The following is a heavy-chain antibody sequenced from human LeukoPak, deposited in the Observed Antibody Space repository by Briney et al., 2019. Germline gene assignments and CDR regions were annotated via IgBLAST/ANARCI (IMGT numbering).Heavy chain of an antibody. CDR3: ARDKGQYGSGTRGFTWFDP. CDR2: INHSGST. V-gene: IGHV4-34*01. Sequence: SETLSLICAVYGGSFSGYYWSWIRQPPGKGLEWIGEINHSGSTNYNPSLKSRVTISVDTSKNQFSLKLNSVTAADTAVYYCARDKGQYGSGTRGFTWFDPWGQGTLVTVSS. J-gene: IGHJ5*02. CDR1: GGSFSGYY. D-gene: IGHD3-10*01.